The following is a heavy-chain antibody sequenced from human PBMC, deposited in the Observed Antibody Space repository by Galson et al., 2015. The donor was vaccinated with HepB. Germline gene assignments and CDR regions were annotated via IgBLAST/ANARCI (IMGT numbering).Heavy chain of an antibody. CDR2: INPNSGVT. CDR3: ARDTPWDWNDRLGLFDYYFYRLDV. CDR1: GYTFTGYY. D-gene: IGHD1-1*01. V-gene: IGHV1-2*02. J-gene: IGHJ6*02. Sequence: SVKVSCKASGYTFTGYYVHWVRQAPGQGLEWMGWINPNSGVTTYAQKFRGRVTMTRDRSSSTAYMELSRLRSDDTAVYYCARDTPWDWNDRLGLFDYYFYRLDVWGQGTTVTVSS.